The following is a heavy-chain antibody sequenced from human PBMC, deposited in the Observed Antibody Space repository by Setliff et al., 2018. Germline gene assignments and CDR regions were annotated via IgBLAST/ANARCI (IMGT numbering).Heavy chain of an antibody. CDR2: ISGYNGFI. V-gene: IGHV1-18*01. CDR1: GYSLNTYG. D-gene: IGHD3-22*01. J-gene: IGHJ4*02. Sequence: ASVKVSCKASGYSLNTYGISWVRRAPGQGLAWMGGISGYNGFIIYAQKFQGRVTITRDTSNSTDYMDLSRLTSDETAVYYCARGRYFGSSSYYFPFDYWGLGTLVTVSS. CDR3: ARGRYFGSSSYYFPFDY.